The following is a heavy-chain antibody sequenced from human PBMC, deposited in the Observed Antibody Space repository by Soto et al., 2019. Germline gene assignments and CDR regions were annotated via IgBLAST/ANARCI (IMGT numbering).Heavy chain of an antibody. CDR1: GFTFRIYA. CDR2: ISGSGGRT. D-gene: IGHD6-6*01. Sequence: VGSLRLSCEASGFTFRIYAMSWVRQAPGKGLEWVASISGSGGRTYYSDSVKGRFTISRDNFKNTLYLQVRSLRAEDTAVYYCAKDREYSHCPDYYHYGMDVWGQGTTVTVSS. J-gene: IGHJ6*02. CDR3: AKDREYSHCPDYYHYGMDV. V-gene: IGHV3-23*01.